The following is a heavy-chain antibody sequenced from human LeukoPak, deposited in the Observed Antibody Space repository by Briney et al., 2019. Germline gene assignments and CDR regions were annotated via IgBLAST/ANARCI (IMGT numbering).Heavy chain of an antibody. CDR2: INPNSGGT. V-gene: IGHV1-2*02. D-gene: IGHD1-26*01. Sequence: APVKVSCRTSGYTFTDYYIFWVRQAPGQGLEWMGWINPNSGGTKYAQKFHGRVTMARDMSISRAYMELTSLTSDDTAIYYCARYKGGSNNLDYWGQGTLVTVSS. CDR3: ARYKGGSNNLDY. CDR1: GYTFTDYY. J-gene: IGHJ4*02.